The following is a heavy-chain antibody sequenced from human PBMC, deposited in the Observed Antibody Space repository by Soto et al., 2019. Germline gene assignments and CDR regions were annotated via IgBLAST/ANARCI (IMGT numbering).Heavy chain of an antibody. V-gene: IGHV3-7*01. D-gene: IGHD6-19*01. Sequence: GGPLRLSCAASGFTLSSYWVSWVRQVPGKGLEWVVNIKQDGSEKYYVDSVKGRFTISRDDAKNSLYLQMTSLRAEDTAVYYCARPFSSGRYGSFDIWGPATIVTVPS. CDR1: GFTLSSYW. CDR3: ARPFSSGRYGSFDI. CDR2: IKQDGSEK. J-gene: IGHJ3*02.